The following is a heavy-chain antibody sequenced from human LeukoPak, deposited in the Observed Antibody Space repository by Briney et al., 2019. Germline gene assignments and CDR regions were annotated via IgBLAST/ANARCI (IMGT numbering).Heavy chain of an antibody. V-gene: IGHV4-59*01. D-gene: IGHD5-12*01. CDR2: VYYSGST. CDR1: EASIIGYY. Sequence: SETLSLTCTISEASIIGYYWSWIRQSPGQGLEWIGYVYYSGSTNYNPSLESRVTISIDTSKNQFSLNLTSVSAADTAVYYCASGWLRYYYFDNWGPGIVVTVSS. CDR3: ASGWLRYYYFDN. J-gene: IGHJ4*02.